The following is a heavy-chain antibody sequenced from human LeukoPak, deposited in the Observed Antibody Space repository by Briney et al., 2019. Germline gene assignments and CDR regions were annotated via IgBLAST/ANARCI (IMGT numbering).Heavy chain of an antibody. Sequence: SVKVSCKASGGTFISYAISWVRQAPGQGLEWMGGIIPIFGTANYAQKFQGRVTITADESTSTAYMELSSLRSEDTAVYYCARVRYYYDSSGLLPHYFDYWGQGTLVTVSS. CDR2: IIPIFGTA. V-gene: IGHV1-69*01. J-gene: IGHJ4*02. CDR1: GGTFISYA. CDR3: ARVRYYYDSSGLLPHYFDY. D-gene: IGHD3-22*01.